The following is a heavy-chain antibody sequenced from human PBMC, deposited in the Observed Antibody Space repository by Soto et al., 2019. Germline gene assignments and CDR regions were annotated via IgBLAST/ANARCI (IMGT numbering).Heavy chain of an antibody. Sequence: QVQLVESGGGVVQPGRSLRLSCTASGFTFSTSAMHWVRQAPGKGLESMTAISYDGSTKYYADSVKGRFTISRDNSKNTLYLQMDSLRAEDTALYYCARDSYSSGYLCSPRDWGQGTLVTVSS. J-gene: IGHJ4*02. D-gene: IGHD5-18*01. CDR3: ARDSYSSGYLCSPRD. CDR2: ISYDGSTK. V-gene: IGHV3-30-3*01. CDR1: GFTFSTSA.